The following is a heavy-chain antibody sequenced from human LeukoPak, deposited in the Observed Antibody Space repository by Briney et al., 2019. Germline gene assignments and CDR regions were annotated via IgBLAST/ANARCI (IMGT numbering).Heavy chain of an antibody. V-gene: IGHV3-48*01. D-gene: IGHD3-16*02. CDR3: VRDRGISFYFDY. Sequence: GGSLTLSCAVSGFPFITYNMNWVRQAPGKGLEWVSYIDSSSSTIYYADSVKGQFTVSRDNAKNSLDLQMNSLRADDTAVYYCVRDRGISFYFDYWGQGTLVTVSS. CDR2: IDSSSSTI. CDR1: GFPFITYN. J-gene: IGHJ4*02.